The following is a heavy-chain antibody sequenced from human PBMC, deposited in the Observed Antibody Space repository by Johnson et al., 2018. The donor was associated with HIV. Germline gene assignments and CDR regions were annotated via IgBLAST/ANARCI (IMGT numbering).Heavy chain of an antibody. J-gene: IGHJ3*02. Sequence: VQLVESGGGVLRPGGSLRLSCAGSGFAFEDYAMSWVRQVPEKGLEWVAGINWNGGNIGYADSVKGRFTISRDNAKNSLYLQMNSLRAEDTAVYFCAREGPSERAGFDIWGPGTMVIVSS. CDR3: AREGPSERAGFDI. CDR1: GFAFEDYA. CDR2: INWNGGNI. V-gene: IGHV3-20*04.